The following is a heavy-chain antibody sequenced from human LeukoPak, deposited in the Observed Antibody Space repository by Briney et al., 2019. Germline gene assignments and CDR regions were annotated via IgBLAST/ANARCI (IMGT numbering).Heavy chain of an antibody. CDR1: GYTFTSYA. CDR3: ARDLLLAAADPYVHSYYFDY. Sequence: ASVKVSCTASGYTFTSYAMHWVRQAPGQRLEWMGWINAGNGNTKYSQKFQGRVTITRDTSASTAYMELSSLRSEDTAVYYCARDLLLAAADPYVHSYYFDYWGQGTLVTVSS. CDR2: INAGNGNT. V-gene: IGHV1-3*01. J-gene: IGHJ4*02. D-gene: IGHD6-13*01.